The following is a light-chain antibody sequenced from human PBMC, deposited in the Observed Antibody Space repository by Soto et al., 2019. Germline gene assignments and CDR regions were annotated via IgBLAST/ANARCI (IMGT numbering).Light chain of an antibody. CDR1: QSISRS. J-gene: IGKJ1*01. V-gene: IGKV1-5*01. CDR3: QEYHSYTWT. CDR2: DAS. Sequence: QLTQSHSTLSTSVGDRVTITCRTRQSISRSLAWYQQKPGKAPNLLIFDASSLQSGVPSRFSGSGSGTEFTLTISSLQPDDFATYYCQEYHSYTWTFGQGTKVDI.